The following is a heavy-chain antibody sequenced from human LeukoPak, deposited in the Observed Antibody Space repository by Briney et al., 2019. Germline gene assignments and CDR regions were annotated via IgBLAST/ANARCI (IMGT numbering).Heavy chain of an antibody. D-gene: IGHD3-10*01. Sequence: PSETLSLTCAVYGGSFSGYYWSWIRQPPGKGLEWIGEINNSGSTNYNPSLKSRVTISVDTSKNQFSLKLSSVTAADTAVYYCARGKEITMVRGVIRGFNWFDPWGQGTLVTVSS. J-gene: IGHJ5*02. V-gene: IGHV4-34*01. CDR1: GGSFSGYY. CDR2: INNSGST. CDR3: ARGKEITMVRGVIRGFNWFDP.